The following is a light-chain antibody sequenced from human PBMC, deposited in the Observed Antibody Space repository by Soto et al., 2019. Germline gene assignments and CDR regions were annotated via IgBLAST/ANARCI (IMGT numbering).Light chain of an antibody. CDR2: GAS. CDR1: QSVRSSS. V-gene: IGKV3-20*01. J-gene: IGKJ1*01. CDR3: QQYGDSPDTDRWT. Sequence: EIELTQSPGTLSLSPGERASLSCRASQSVRSSSLAWYQQKPGQPPRLLIYGASSRATGIPDRFSGSGSGTVFTLTISRLEPEDFAVYFCQQYGDSPDTDRWTFGPGTKVEIK.